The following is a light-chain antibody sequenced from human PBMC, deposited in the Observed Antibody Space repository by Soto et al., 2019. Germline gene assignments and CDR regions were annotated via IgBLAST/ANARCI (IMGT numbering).Light chain of an antibody. CDR2: EVS. V-gene: IGLV2-14*01. Sequence: QSALTQPASVSGSPGQSITISCTGTSIDVGGYDYVSWYQQHPGKAPKLIIYEVSNRPSGVSSRFSGSKSDNTASLTISGLRAEDEADYYCSSYTSSSTLGVFGGGTKLTVL. J-gene: IGLJ2*01. CDR3: SSYTSSSTLGV. CDR1: SIDVGGYDY.